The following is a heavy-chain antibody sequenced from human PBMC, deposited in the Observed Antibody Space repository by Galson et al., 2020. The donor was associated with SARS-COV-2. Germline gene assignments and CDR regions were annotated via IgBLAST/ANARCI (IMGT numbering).Heavy chain of an antibody. CDR2: IYDSGND. J-gene: IGHJ5*02. V-gene: IGHV4-31*03. D-gene: IGHD7-27*01. Sequence: SETLSLTCTVSGGAIGTGGYYWSWIRQRQGKAREGIGNIYDSGNDNYNPSLKIRVTIPFAKSKNQFYLKMTSMTAADTAVYCSSRGTLGTRPQRASWGRG. CDR3: SRGTLGTRPQRAS. CDR1: GGAIGTGGYY.